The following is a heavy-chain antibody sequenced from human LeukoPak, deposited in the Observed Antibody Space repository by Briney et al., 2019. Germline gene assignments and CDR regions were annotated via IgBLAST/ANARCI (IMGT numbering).Heavy chain of an antibody. V-gene: IGHV4-59*01. D-gene: IGHD3-16*01. J-gene: IGHJ3*02. CDR1: GGSISSYS. CDR3: VRDRVLGAFDI. Sequence: KPSETLSLTCTVSGGSISSYSWTWIRQPPGKGLEWIGSIYYSGSTNYNPSLKSRVTISVDTSKNQFSLKLSSVTAADTAVYYCVRDRVLGAFDIRGQGTMVTVSS. CDR2: IYYSGST.